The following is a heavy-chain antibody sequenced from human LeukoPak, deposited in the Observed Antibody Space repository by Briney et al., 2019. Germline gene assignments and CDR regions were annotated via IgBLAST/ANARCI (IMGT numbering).Heavy chain of an antibody. D-gene: IGHD2/OR15-2a*01. Sequence: GGSLRLSCAASGFSFMNAWMIWVRQAPGKGLKWVGRIKSNADGGTPDYAAPARGRFTISRDDSKNTLYLQMNSLKAEDTAVYYCTTFYHEYSPYWGRGTLVTVSS. CDR2: IKSNADGGTP. J-gene: IGHJ4*02. CDR1: GFSFMNAW. CDR3: TTFYHEYSPY. V-gene: IGHV3-15*01.